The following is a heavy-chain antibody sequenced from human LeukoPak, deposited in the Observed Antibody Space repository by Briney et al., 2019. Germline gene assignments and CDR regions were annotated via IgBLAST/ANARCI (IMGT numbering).Heavy chain of an antibody. CDR2: IKQDGSEK. CDR1: GFTFSSYW. J-gene: IGHJ4*02. D-gene: IGHD4-23*01. Sequence: PGGSLRLSCAASGFTFSSYWMIWVRQAPGKGLEWVANIKQDGSEKCYVDSVKGRFTISRDNAKNSLHLQMNSLRAEDTAVYYCARARWLVTGGDYWGQGTLVTVSS. V-gene: IGHV3-7*01. CDR3: ARARWLVTGGDY.